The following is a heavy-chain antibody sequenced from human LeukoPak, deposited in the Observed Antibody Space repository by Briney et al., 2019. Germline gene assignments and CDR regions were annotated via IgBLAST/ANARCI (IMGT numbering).Heavy chain of an antibody. J-gene: IGHJ4*02. V-gene: IGHV4-38-2*02. CDR1: GYSISSGYY. D-gene: IGHD1-26*01. Sequence: SETLSLTCTVSGYSISSGYYWGWIRQPPGKGLEWIGSIYHSGSTYYNPSLKSRLTISVDTSKNQFSLKLSSVTAADTAVYYCARYSGTYFFDYWGQGTLVTVSS. CDR2: IYHSGST. CDR3: ARYSGTYFFDY.